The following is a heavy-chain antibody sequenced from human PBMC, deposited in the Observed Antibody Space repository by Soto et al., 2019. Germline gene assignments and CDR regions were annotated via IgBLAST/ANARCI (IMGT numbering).Heavy chain of an antibody. Sequence: QVQLMQSGAEVQKPGSSVKVSCKASGGTFSSYTISWVRQAPGQGLEWMGRIIPIRGIANYAQKFQGRVTITADKSTSTAYMELSSVRSEDTVVYYCARDRVYWGQGTLVTVSS. J-gene: IGHJ4*02. D-gene: IGHD3-10*01. V-gene: IGHV1-69*08. CDR3: ARDRVY. CDR2: IIPIRGIA. CDR1: GGTFSSYT.